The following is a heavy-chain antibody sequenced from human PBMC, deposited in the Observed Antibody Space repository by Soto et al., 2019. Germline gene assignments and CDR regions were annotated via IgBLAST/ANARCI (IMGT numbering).Heavy chain of an antibody. V-gene: IGHV1-18*04. Sequence: ASVKVSCKASGYTFTSYGISWVRQAPGQGLEWMGWISAYSGNTNYAQKLQGRVTMTTDTSTSTAYMELRSLRSDDTAVYYCARDQKYDFWSGYWSFGMDVWGQGTTVTVSS. J-gene: IGHJ6*02. CDR2: ISAYSGNT. D-gene: IGHD3-3*01. CDR1: GYTFTSYG. CDR3: ARDQKYDFWSGYWSFGMDV.